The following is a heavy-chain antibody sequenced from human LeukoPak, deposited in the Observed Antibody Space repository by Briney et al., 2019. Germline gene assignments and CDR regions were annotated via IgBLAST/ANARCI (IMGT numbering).Heavy chain of an antibody. CDR2: ISGSGGST. V-gene: IGHV3-23*01. CDR1: GFTFSSYT. D-gene: IGHD3-10*01. Sequence: AGGSLRLSCAASGFTFSSYTMSWVRQAPGKGLEWVSAISGSGGSTYYADSVKGRFTISRDNSKNTLYLQMNSLKAEDTAVYYCAKVRGWFGELLLDYWGQGTLVTVSS. J-gene: IGHJ4*02. CDR3: AKVRGWFGELLLDY.